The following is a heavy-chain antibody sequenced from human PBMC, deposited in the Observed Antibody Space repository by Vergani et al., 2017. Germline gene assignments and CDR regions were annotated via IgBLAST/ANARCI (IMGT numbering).Heavy chain of an antibody. CDR1: GYTFTSYY. Sequence: QVQLVQSGAEVKKPGASVKVSCKASGYTFTSYYMHWVRQAPGQGLEWMGIINPSGGSTSYAQKFQGRVTMTRDTATSTVYMGLSSLRSEDTSVYCCAREGRSGYDFGYWGQGTLVTVSS. CDR3: AREGRSGYDFGY. CDR2: INPSGGST. J-gene: IGHJ4*02. D-gene: IGHD5-12*01. V-gene: IGHV1-46*01.